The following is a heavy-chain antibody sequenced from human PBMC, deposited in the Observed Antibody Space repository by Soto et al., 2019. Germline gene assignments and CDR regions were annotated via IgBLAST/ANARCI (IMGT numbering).Heavy chain of an antibody. J-gene: IGHJ4*02. CDR1: GGSISSSSYY. Sequence: QLQLQESGPGLVKPSETLSLTCTISGGSISSSSYYWGWIRQTPGKGLEWIGSIYYSGSTYYNPSLKSRVTISVDTSKNQFSLKLSSVTAADTALYYCARLRYNWNSYYFDYWGQGTLVTVSS. CDR3: ARLRYNWNSYYFDY. V-gene: IGHV4-39*01. D-gene: IGHD1-7*01. CDR2: IYYSGST.